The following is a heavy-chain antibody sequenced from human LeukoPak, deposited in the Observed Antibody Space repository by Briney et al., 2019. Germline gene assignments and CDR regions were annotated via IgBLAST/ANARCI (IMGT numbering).Heavy chain of an antibody. CDR3: ARLIRGYSYGLGGYFDY. V-gene: IGHV1-18*01. CDR1: GYTFTSYG. J-gene: IGHJ4*02. D-gene: IGHD5-18*01. CDR2: ISAYNGNT. Sequence: ASVKVSCEASGYTFTSYGISWVRQAPGQGLEWMGWISAYNGNTNYAQKLQGRVTMTTDTSTSTAYMELRSLRSDDTAVYYCARLIRGYSYGLGGYFDYWGQGTLVTVSS.